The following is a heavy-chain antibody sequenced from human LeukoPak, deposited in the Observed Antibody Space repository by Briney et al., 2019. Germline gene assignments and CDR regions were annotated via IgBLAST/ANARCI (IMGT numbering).Heavy chain of an antibody. V-gene: IGHV4-59*12. J-gene: IGHJ4*02. Sequence: SETLSLTCAVYGGSFSGYHWSWIRQPPGKGLEWIGNIYYTGSTNYNPSLQSRVTMSVDTSKNQFSLKLSSVTAADTAVYYCASYSVHYDFWSGYSWGQGTLVTVSS. CDR1: GGSFSGYH. CDR3: ASYSVHYDFWSGYS. D-gene: IGHD3-3*01. CDR2: IYYTGST.